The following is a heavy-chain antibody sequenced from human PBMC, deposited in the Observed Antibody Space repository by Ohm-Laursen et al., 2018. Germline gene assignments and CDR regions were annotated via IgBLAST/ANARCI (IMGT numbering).Heavy chain of an antibody. J-gene: IGHJ4*02. V-gene: IGHV3-30*03. D-gene: IGHD2-21*01. Sequence: SLRLSCAASGFTFSSYGMHWVRQAPGKGLEWVAVISYDGSNKYYADSVKGRFTISRDNSKNTLNLQMNSLRTGDTAVYYCAGDPGDADTFDYWGQGTLVTVSS. CDR1: GFTFSSYG. CDR2: ISYDGSNK. CDR3: AGDPGDADTFDY.